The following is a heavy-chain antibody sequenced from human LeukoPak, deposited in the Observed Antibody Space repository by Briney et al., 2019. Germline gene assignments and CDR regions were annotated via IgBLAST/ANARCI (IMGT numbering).Heavy chain of an antibody. J-gene: IGHJ6*02. CDR2: IYYSGST. CDR3: ARALPHSNDQHYDFWSGYYTDYYYYYGMDV. D-gene: IGHD3-3*01. V-gene: IGHV4-39*01. Sequence: ASETLSLTCTVSGGSISSSSYYWGWIRQPPGKGLEWIGSIYYSGSTYYNPSLKSRVTISVDTSKNQFSLKLSSVTAADTAVYYCARALPHSNDQHYDFWSGYYTDYYYYYGMDVWGQGTTVTVSS. CDR1: GGSISSSSYY.